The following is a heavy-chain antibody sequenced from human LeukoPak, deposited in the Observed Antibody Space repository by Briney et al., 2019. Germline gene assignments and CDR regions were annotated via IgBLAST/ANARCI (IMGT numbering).Heavy chain of an antibody. V-gene: IGHV3-30*02. CDR2: TRYDGSKK. J-gene: IGHJ4*02. Sequence: GGSLRLSCAASGFTFSSYGMYWVRQGPGKGLEWVAFTRYDGSKKNYADSVKGRFTISRDNSKNTLYLQINSLRAEDTAVYYCAKDPGGETLPDYWGQGTLVTVSS. CDR1: GFTFSSYG. D-gene: IGHD1-26*01. CDR3: AKDPGGETLPDY.